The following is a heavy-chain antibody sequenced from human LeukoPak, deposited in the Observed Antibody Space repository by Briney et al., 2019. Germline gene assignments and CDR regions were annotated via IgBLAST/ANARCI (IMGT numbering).Heavy chain of an antibody. V-gene: IGHV3-9*01. Sequence: PGGSLRLSCAAPGFTFDDYAMHLVRQAPGKGLEWVSGISWNSGSIGYADSVKGRFTISRDNAKNSLYLQMNSPRAEDTALYYCAKAAIDVVVPAAIKPTTYYYYYMDVWGKGTTVTVSS. CDR1: GFTFDDYA. CDR3: AKAAIDVVVPAAIKPTTYYYYYMDV. J-gene: IGHJ6*03. CDR2: ISWNSGSI. D-gene: IGHD2-2*01.